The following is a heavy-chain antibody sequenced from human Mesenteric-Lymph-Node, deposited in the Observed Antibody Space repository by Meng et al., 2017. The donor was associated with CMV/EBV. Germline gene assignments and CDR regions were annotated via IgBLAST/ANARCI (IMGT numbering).Heavy chain of an antibody. Sequence: ASVKVSCKASGYTFTGYYMHWVRQAPGQGLEWMGWINPNSGGTNYAQKFQGRVTMTRDTSTSTVYMELSSLRSEDTAVYYCARGGSYCTNGVCYTDYYGMDVWGQGTTVTVSS. D-gene: IGHD2-8*01. CDR1: GYTFTGYY. J-gene: IGHJ6*02. CDR2: INPNSGGT. V-gene: IGHV1-2*02. CDR3: ARGGSYCTNGVCYTDYYGMDV.